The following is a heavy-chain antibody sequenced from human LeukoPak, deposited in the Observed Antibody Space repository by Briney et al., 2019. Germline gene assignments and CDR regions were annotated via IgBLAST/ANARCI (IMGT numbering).Heavy chain of an antibody. CDR1: GYTFTGYY. CDR3: YYRVSSGYLT. V-gene: IGHV1-2*02. CDR2: INPNSGGT. D-gene: IGHD3-22*01. J-gene: IGHJ4*02. Sequence: ASVKVFCKASGYTFTGYYMHWVRQAPGQGLEWMGWINPNSGGTYYAQKFQGRVSMTRDTSISTAYMELSSLRSDDTAVYYCYYRVSSGYLTWGQGTLVAVSS.